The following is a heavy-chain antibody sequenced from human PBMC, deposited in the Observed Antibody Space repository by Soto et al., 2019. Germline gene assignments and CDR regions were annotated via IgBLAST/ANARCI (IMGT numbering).Heavy chain of an antibody. CDR1: GFTFSTYS. V-gene: IGHV3-48*01. D-gene: IGHD3-22*01. Sequence: EVQLAESGGLLVQPGGSLRLSCAASGFTFSTYSMTWVRQAPGKGLEWVSYISGSGSTIYYADSVKGRFTISRDNAKNSLYLQMNSLRAEDTAMYYCARVNTLKVVVTDYWGQGTLVTVSS. CDR2: ISGSGSTI. CDR3: ARVNTLKVVVTDY. J-gene: IGHJ4*02.